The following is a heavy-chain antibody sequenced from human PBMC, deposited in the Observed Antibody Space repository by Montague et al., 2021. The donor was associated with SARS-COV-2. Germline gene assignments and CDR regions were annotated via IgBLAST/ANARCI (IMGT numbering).Heavy chain of an antibody. J-gene: IGHJ6*02. CDR3: ARDYGDYSYYYGLDV. CDR2: IYRSGST. Sequence: IYRSGSTNYNPSLKSRVTMSVDTSKNPFSLKVSSVTAADTAVYYCARDYGDYSYYYGLDVWGQGTTVTCSS. V-gene: IGHV4-4*07. D-gene: IGHD4-17*01.